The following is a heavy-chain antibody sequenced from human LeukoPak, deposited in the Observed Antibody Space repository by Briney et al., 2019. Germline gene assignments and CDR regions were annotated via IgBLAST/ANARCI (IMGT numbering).Heavy chain of an antibody. V-gene: IGHV4-61*08. CDR1: GGSISSGGYS. J-gene: IGHJ6*03. D-gene: IGHD7-27*01. Sequence: PSETLSLTCAVSGGSISSGGYSWSWIRQPPGKGLEWIGYIYYSGSTNYNPSLKSRVTISVDTSKNQFSLKLSSVTAADTAVYYCAISLPDLTGDPSYYDYMDVWGRGTTVTISS. CDR2: IYYSGST. CDR3: AISLPDLTGDPSYYDYMDV.